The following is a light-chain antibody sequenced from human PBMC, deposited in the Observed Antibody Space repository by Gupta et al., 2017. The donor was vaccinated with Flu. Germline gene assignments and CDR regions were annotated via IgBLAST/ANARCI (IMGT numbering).Light chain of an antibody. CDR2: GAS. CDR1: QSVTSN. CDR3: QQDGTWPRT. V-gene: IGKV3-15*01. J-gene: IGKJ1*01. Sequence: EIVMTQSPATLSVSPGERATLSCRASQSVTSNLAWYQQRPGQAPRLLIYGASTRATGVPARFSGSGSGTDFTLTISSLQSEDFAVYYCQQDGTWPRTFGQGTKVEIK.